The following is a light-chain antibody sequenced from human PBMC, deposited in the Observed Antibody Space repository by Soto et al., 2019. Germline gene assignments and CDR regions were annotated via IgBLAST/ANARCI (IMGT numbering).Light chain of an antibody. V-gene: IGLV2-14*01. J-gene: IGLJ1*01. CDR2: EVS. CDR1: SSDVGAYTS. Sequence: QSALTQPASVSGSPGQSITISCTGSSSDVGAYTSVSWYQQHPGKAPKLMIYEVSNRPSGVSRRFSGSKSGNTASLTISGLXAEDEAHYYCSSYTSDNRNYVFGTGTKVTVL. CDR3: SSYTSDNRNYV.